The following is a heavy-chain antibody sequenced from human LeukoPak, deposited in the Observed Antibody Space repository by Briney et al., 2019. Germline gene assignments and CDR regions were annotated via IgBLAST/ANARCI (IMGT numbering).Heavy chain of an antibody. CDR3: ARLTRGSRLKFDY. Sequence: SETLSLTCTVSGGSISSGSYYWSWIRQPAGKGLEWIGRIYTSGSTNYNPSLKSRVTISVDTSKNQFSLKLSSVTAADTAVYYCARLTRGSRLKFDYWGQGTLVTVSS. J-gene: IGHJ4*02. D-gene: IGHD3-10*01. CDR1: GGSISSGSYY. V-gene: IGHV4-61*02. CDR2: IYTSGST.